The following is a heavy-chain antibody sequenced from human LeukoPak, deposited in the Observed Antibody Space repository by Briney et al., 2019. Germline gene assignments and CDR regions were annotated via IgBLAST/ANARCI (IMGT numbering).Heavy chain of an antibody. CDR3: AKDLEQQLVRGWFDP. CDR1: GFTFSSYS. J-gene: IGHJ5*02. D-gene: IGHD6-13*01. Sequence: GGSLRLSCAASGFTFSSYSMNWVRQAPGKGLEWVAFIRYDGSNTYYAESVKGRFTISRENSKDTLYLQMSSLRPEDTGVYYCAKDLEQQLVRGWFDPWGQGTLVTVSS. V-gene: IGHV3-30*02. CDR2: IRYDGSNT.